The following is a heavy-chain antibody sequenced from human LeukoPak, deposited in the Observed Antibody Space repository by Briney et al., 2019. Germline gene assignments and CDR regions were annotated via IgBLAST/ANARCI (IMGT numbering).Heavy chain of an antibody. J-gene: IGHJ6*02. V-gene: IGHV4-59*01. D-gene: IGHD6-19*01. Sequence: TSETLSLTCTVSGGSISSYYWSWIRQPPGKGLEWIGYIYYSGSTNYNPSLKSRVTISVDTSKNQFSLKLSSVTAADTAVYYCARAYSSGWPYYYYYYGMDVWAKGPRSPSP. CDR2: IYYSGST. CDR3: ARAYSSGWPYYYYYYGMDV. CDR1: GGSISSYY.